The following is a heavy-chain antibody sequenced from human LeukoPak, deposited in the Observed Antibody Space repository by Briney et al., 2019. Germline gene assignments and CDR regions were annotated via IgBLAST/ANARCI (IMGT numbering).Heavy chain of an antibody. D-gene: IGHD5-12*01. CDR1: GFTFSDYD. V-gene: IGHV3-11*01. CDR3: ASYIVATLGDL. Sequence: GGSLRLSCAASGFTFSDYDMSWIRQAPGKGLEWVAYITSSGDDIYYADSVKGRFTISRDNAKNALFLRMSSLRVEDTATYYCASYIVATLGDLWGQGTLVSVSS. CDR2: ITSSGDDI. J-gene: IGHJ5*02.